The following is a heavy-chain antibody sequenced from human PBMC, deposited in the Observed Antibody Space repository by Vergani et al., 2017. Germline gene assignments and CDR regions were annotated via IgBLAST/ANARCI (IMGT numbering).Heavy chain of an antibody. V-gene: IGHV4-4*07. CDR3: ARERIVVVPAADYGMDV. CDR2: IYTSGST. CDR1: GGSISSYY. J-gene: IGHJ6*02. D-gene: IGHD2-2*01. Sequence: QVQLQESGPGLVKPSETLSLTCTVSGGSISSYYWSWIRQPAGKGLEWIGRIYTSGSTNYNPSLKSRVTMSVDTSKNQFSLKLSSVTAADTAVYYCARERIVVVPAADYGMDVWGQGTTVTVSS.